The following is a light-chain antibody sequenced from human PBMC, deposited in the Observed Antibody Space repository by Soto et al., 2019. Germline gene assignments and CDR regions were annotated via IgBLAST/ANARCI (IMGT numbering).Light chain of an antibody. V-gene: IGKV1-5*01. CDR1: QSISSW. CDR2: DAS. CDR3: QQYHRASIT. Sequence: DIQVTQSPSSLSASVGDRVTITCRASQSISSWLAWYQHKPGKAPKLLIYDASTLERGVPSRFSGTGSGTEFTLTISSLQPDDFATYYCQQYHRASITFGQGTRLEIK. J-gene: IGKJ5*01.